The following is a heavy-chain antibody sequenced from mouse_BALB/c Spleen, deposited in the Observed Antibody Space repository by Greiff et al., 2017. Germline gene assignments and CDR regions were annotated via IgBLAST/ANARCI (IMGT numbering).Heavy chain of an antibody. CDR1: GFDFSRYW. D-gene: IGHD1-1*01. J-gene: IGHJ3*01. CDR2: INPDSSTI. V-gene: IGHV4-1*02. Sequence: DVMLVESGGGLVQPGGSLKLSCAASGFDFSRYWMSWVRQAPGKGLEWIGEINPDSSTINYTPSLKDKFIISRDNAKNTLYLQMSKVRSEDTALYYCARPPYYYGSTPWFAYWGQGTLVTVSA. CDR3: ARPPYYYGSTPWFAY.